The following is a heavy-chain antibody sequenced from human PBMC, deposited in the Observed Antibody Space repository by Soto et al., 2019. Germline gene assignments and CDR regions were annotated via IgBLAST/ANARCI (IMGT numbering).Heavy chain of an antibody. D-gene: IGHD6-19*01. CDR2: IYYRSKWYN. CDR3: ARFGSGWWFDY. V-gene: IGHV6-1*01. Sequence: SQTLSLTCAISGDSVSSNSVAWNWIRQSPSRGIEWLGRIYYRSKWYNDYAVSVKSRININPDTTKNKFSLQLNSVTPEDTAVYYCARFGSGWWFDYWGQGTLVTVSS. CDR1: GDSVSSNSVA. J-gene: IGHJ4*02.